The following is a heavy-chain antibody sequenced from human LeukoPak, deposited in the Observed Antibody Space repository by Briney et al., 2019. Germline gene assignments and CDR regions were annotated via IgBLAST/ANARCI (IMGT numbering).Heavy chain of an antibody. CDR3: ARQAYCTTSSCHPFDY. J-gene: IGHJ4*02. CDR2: IYYNGAT. Sequence: PSETLSLTCTVSGGSITTYWSWVRQSPGKGLEWIEHIYYNGATKYNPALKSRLTISLDTSKNQFSLKLSSVTAADTAIYYCARQAYCTTSSCHPFDYWSQGILVTVSS. D-gene: IGHD2-8*01. CDR1: GGSITTY. V-gene: IGHV4-59*08.